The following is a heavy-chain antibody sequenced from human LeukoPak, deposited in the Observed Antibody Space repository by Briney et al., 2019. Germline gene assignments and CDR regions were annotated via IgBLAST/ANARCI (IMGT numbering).Heavy chain of an antibody. D-gene: IGHD2-21*02. CDR1: GYSFTNYW. J-gene: IGHJ3*02. CDR3: ARIAYCGPDCYSPAGFDI. Sequence: GESLKISCKGSGYSFTNYWIAWVRQMPGKGLEWMGIIYPGDSESTYRPSFQGQVTISADKFISTAYLQWSTLKASDTAIYYCARIAYCGPDCYSPAGFDIWGQGTMVTVSS. V-gene: IGHV5-51*01. CDR2: IYPGDSES.